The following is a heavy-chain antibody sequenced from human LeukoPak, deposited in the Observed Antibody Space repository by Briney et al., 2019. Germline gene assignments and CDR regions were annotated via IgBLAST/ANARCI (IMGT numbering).Heavy chain of an antibody. Sequence: SETLSLTCTVSGYSISSGYYWGWIRQPPGKGLEWIGSIYHSGSTYYNPSLKSRVTISVDTSKNQFSLKLSSVTAADTAVYYCARDVYDILTVDYWGQGTLVTVSS. D-gene: IGHD3-9*01. CDR1: GYSISSGYY. V-gene: IGHV4-38-2*02. J-gene: IGHJ4*02. CDR2: IYHSGST. CDR3: ARDVYDILTVDY.